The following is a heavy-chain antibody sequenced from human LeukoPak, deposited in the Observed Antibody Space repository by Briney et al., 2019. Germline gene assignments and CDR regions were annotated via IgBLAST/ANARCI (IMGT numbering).Heavy chain of an antibody. CDR2: IYYSGST. D-gene: IGHD3-16*01. Sequence: SETLSLTCIVSGDSISSNSYYWGWIRQPPGRGLEWIGMIYYSGSTYYNPSLKSRVTISVDTSKNQFSLKLSSVTAADTAIYYCASHQYAYIHIFHYWGQGTLVTVSS. J-gene: IGHJ4*02. CDR3: ASHQYAYIHIFHY. CDR1: GDSISSNSYY. V-gene: IGHV4-39*01.